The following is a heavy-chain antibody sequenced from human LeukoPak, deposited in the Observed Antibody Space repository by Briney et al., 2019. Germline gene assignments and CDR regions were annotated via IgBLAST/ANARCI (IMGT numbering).Heavy chain of an antibody. CDR1: GGSISSGGXX. J-gene: IGHJ4*02. D-gene: IGHD2-21*02. Sequence: SETLSLTCTVSGGSISSGGXXXSWIRQHPXXXXXXXGYIYYSGSTYYNPSLKSRVXISVDTSKNQFSLKLSSVTAADTAVYYCARVHIVVVTAIIDYWGQGTLVTVSS. V-gene: IGHV4-31*03. CDR2: IYYSGST. CDR3: ARVHIVVVTAIIDY.